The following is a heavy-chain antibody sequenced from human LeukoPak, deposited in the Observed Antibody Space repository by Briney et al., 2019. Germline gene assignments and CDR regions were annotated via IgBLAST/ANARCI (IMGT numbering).Heavy chain of an antibody. CDR2: TSASGGTT. CDR3: AKEPREYCSSTSCPNWIDP. Sequence: GGSLRLSCAASGFTFSSYAMSWVRQAPGKGLEWVSATSASGGTTYYADSVKGRFTISRDNSKNTLYLQMSSLRAEDTAVYYCAKEPREYCSSTSCPNWIDPWGQGTLVTVSP. J-gene: IGHJ5*02. CDR1: GFTFSSYA. D-gene: IGHD2-2*01. V-gene: IGHV3-23*01.